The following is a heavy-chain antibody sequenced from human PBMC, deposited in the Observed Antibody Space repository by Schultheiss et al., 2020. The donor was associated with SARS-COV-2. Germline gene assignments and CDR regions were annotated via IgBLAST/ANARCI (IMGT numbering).Heavy chain of an antibody. J-gene: IGHJ4*02. CDR3: AGGSYDFWSG. CDR1: GGSFSDHY. Sequence: SETLSLTCAVYGGSFSDHYWTWIRQPPGKGLEWIGYIYYTASTSYNPSLKSRVTISVDTSKNQFSLKLSSVTAADTAVYYCAGGSYDFWSGWGQGTLVTVSS. V-gene: IGHV4-34*01. CDR2: IYYTAST. D-gene: IGHD3-3*01.